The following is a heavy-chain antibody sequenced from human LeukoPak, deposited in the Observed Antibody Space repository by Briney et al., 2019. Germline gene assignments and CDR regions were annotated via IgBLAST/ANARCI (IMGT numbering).Heavy chain of an antibody. V-gene: IGHV4-4*07. Sequence: PSETLSLTCTVSGGSISSYYWSWIRQPAGKGLEWIGRIYTSGSTNYNPSLKSRVTMSVDTSKNQFSLKLRSVTAADTAVYYCARRYYFVSGSYYPFDFWGQGTLVTVSS. CDR1: GGSISSYY. CDR2: IYTSGST. CDR3: ARRYYFVSGSYYPFDF. D-gene: IGHD3-10*01. J-gene: IGHJ4*02.